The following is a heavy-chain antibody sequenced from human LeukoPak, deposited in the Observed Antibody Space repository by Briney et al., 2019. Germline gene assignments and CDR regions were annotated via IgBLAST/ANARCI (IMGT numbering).Heavy chain of an antibody. Sequence: KPGGSLRLSCAASGFTFSSYSMNWVRQAPGKGLEWVSSISSSSSYIYYADSVKGRFTISRDNAKNSLYLQMNSLRAEDTAVYYCARDSFGYSYGPDPGYFDYWGQGTLVTVSS. D-gene: IGHD5-18*01. CDR2: ISSSSSYI. V-gene: IGHV3-21*01. J-gene: IGHJ4*02. CDR1: GFTFSSYS. CDR3: ARDSFGYSYGPDPGYFDY.